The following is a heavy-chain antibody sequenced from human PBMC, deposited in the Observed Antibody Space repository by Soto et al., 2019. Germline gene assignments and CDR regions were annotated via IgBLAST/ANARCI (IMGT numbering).Heavy chain of an antibody. CDR2: ITDNGGST. V-gene: IGHV3-23*01. CDR1: GFTFSRDG. Sequence: GSLRLSCAASGFTFSRDGMSWVRQAPGKGLEWVSLITDNGGSTYYADSVKGRFTISRDNTKNTLFLQMNSLRAEDTAVYYCARDRSDSSRADSFDIWGPGTMVTVSS. CDR3: ARDRSDSSRADSFDI. J-gene: IGHJ3*02. D-gene: IGHD6-6*01.